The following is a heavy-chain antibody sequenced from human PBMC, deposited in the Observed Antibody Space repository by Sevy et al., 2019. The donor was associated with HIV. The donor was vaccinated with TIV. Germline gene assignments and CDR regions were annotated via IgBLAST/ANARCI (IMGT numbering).Heavy chain of an antibody. J-gene: IGHJ6*02. CDR2: IKSKTDGGTT. Sequence: GGSLRLSCAASGFTFSNAWMSWVRQAPGKGLEWVGRIKSKTDGGTTDYAAPVKGRFTISRDDSKNTLYLQMNSLRAEDTAVYYCAKVKRVPIAAAGGGMDVWGQGTTVTVSS. V-gene: IGHV3-15*01. CDR3: AKVKRVPIAAAGGGMDV. CDR1: GFTFSNAW. D-gene: IGHD6-13*01.